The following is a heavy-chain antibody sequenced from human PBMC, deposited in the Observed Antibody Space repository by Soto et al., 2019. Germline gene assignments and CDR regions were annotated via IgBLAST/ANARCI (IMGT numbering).Heavy chain of an antibody. CDR1: GFTFSSYS. J-gene: IGHJ5*02. CDR2: ISSSSTYI. V-gene: IGHV3-21*01. Sequence: GGSLRLSCAASGFTFSSYSMNWVRQAPGKGLEWVSSISSSSTYIYYADSVKGRSSISRDNAKNSLYLQMNSLRAEDTALYYCARTIYCSGSTCYNNWFDPWGQGTLVTVSS. CDR3: ARTIYCSGSTCYNNWFDP. D-gene: IGHD2-15*01.